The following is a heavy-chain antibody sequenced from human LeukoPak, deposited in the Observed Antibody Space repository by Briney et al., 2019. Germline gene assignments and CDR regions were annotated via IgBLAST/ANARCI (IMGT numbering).Heavy chain of an antibody. CDR2: ISYSGDTM. D-gene: IGHD3-9*01. V-gene: IGHV3-48*01. CDR3: ARVKYDILTGYSDY. CDR1: EFTFRDYN. Sequence: GGSLRLSCAVSEFTFRDYNMKWVRQAPGKGLGWVSYISYSGDTMYYADSVKGRFTISRDNAKNSLYLQMSSLRAEDTAVYYCARVKYDILTGYSDYWGQGTLVTVSS. J-gene: IGHJ4*02.